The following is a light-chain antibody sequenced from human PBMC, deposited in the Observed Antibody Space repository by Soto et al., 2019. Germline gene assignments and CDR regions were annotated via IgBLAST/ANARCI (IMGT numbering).Light chain of an antibody. CDR3: QQSYNGIT. CDR1: QNINKY. CDR2: VAS. J-gene: IGKJ5*01. Sequence: DIQMTQSPSALSASVGDRVTITCRAGQNINKYLNWYQQKPGTAPKLLIFVASNLQSGVPPRFSGSGSGTDFTLTSSRLQPEDIATYYCQQSYNGITFGQGTRLEIK. V-gene: IGKV1-39*01.